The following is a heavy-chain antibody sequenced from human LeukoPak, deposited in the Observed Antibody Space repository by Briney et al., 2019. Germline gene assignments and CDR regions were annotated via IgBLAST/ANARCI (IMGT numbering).Heavy chain of an antibody. CDR2: ISGNGGST. CDR1: GFTFSSYA. D-gene: IGHD4-17*01. J-gene: IGHJ4*02. V-gene: IGHV3-23*01. Sequence: PGGSLRLSCAASGFTFSSYAMNWVRQAPGKGLEWVASISGNGGSTYYADSVKGRFTISRDNAKNSLYLQMNSLRAEDTAVYYCARGHYGLDCWGQGTLVIVSS. CDR3: ARGHYGLDC.